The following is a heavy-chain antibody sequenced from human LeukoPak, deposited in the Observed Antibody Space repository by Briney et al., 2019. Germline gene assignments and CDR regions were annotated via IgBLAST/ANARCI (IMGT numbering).Heavy chain of an antibody. D-gene: IGHD3-22*01. CDR1: GGSISSYY. Sequence: SETLSLTCTVSGGSISSYYWSWIRQPPGKGLEWIGYIYYSGSTNYNPSLKSRVTISVDTSKNQFSLELSSVTAADTAVYYCAGSITMIGTLDPWGQGTLVTVSS. J-gene: IGHJ5*02. CDR2: IYYSGST. V-gene: IGHV4-59*08. CDR3: AGSITMIGTLDP.